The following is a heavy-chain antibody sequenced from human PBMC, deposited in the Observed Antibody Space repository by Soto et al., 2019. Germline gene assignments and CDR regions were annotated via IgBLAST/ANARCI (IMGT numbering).Heavy chain of an antibody. Sequence: SETLSLSCTVSGGSISSYYWSWIRQPPGKGLEWIGYIYYSGSTNYNPSLKSRVTISVDTSKNQFSLKLSSVTAADTAVYYCARETFDSSSPPNWFDPWGQGTLVTAPQ. CDR1: GGSISSYY. V-gene: IGHV4-59*01. CDR3: ARETFDSSSPPNWFDP. D-gene: IGHD6-13*01. J-gene: IGHJ5*02. CDR2: IYYSGST.